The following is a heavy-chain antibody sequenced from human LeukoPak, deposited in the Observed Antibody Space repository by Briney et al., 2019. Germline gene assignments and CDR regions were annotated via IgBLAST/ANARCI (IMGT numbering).Heavy chain of an antibody. CDR2: IYYSGST. CDR3: ASHYYDSSGYYRTFDY. V-gene: IGHV4-31*03. D-gene: IGHD3-22*01. J-gene: IGHJ4*02. CDR1: GGSISSGGYY. Sequence: SETLSLTCTVSGGSISSGGYYWSWIRQHPGKGLEWIGYIYYSGSTYYNPSLKSRVTISVDTSKNQFSLKLSSVTAADTAVYYCASHYYDSSGYYRTFDYWGQGTLVTVSS.